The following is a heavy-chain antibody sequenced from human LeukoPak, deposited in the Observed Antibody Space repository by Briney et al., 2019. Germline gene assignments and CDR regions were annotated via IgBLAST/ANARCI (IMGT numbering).Heavy chain of an antibody. D-gene: IGHD1-1*01. Sequence: PGGSLRLSCAASGFPFSSYWMSWVRQAPGKGLELVANIKQDGSDKYYVDSMKGRFTISRDNAKNSLYLQLNSLRADDTAVYYCARLTGTTGFDYWGQGTPVTVSS. CDR1: GFPFSSYW. CDR3: ARLTGTTGFDY. V-gene: IGHV3-7*01. J-gene: IGHJ4*02. CDR2: IKQDGSDK.